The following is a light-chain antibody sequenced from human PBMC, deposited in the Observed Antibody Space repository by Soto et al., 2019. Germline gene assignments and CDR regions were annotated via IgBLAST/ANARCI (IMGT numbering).Light chain of an antibody. J-gene: IGKJ2*01. CDR1: QSISSY. V-gene: IGKV1-39*01. Sequence: DIQMTQSPSSLSASVGERVTITCRASQSISSYLSWYQQKQGKAPKLLIYGASSLQSGVPSRFSGSGSGTDFTLTISSLQPEDFATYYCQQSYSFPYTFGQGTKLEIK. CDR2: GAS. CDR3: QQSYSFPYT.